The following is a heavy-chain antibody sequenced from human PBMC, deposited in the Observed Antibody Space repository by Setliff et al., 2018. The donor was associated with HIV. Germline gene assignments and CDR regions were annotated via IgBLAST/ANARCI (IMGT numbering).Heavy chain of an antibody. V-gene: IGHV4-59*04. CDR1: GGSISSFY. CDR3: VGSTIAAAVYYYYYYMDV. J-gene: IGHJ6*03. CDR2: IYYSGST. D-gene: IGHD6-13*01. Sequence: SETLSLTCTVSGGSISSFYWSWIRQPPGKGLEWIGYIYYSGSTYANPSLKSRVTISVDTSKNQFSLNLSSVTAADTAVYYCVGSTIAAAVYYYYYYMDVWGKGTTVTVSS.